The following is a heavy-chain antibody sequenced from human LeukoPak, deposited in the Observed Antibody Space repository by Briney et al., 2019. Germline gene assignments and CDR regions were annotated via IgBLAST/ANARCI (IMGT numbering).Heavy chain of an antibody. CDR2: INSDGSST. D-gene: IGHD1-26*01. V-gene: IGHV3-74*01. Sequence: GGSLRLSCAASGFTFSSNWLHWVRQAPGKGLVWVSRINSDGSSTNYADSVKGRFTISRDNAKNTLYLQMNSLSAEDTAVYYCARALGSPLDYWGQGTLVTVSS. CDR3: ARALGSPLDY. J-gene: IGHJ4*02. CDR1: GFTFSSNW.